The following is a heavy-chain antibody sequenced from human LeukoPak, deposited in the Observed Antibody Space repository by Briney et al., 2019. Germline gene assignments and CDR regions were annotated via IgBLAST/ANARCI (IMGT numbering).Heavy chain of an antibody. D-gene: IGHD2-2*01. V-gene: IGHV3-21*01. CDR1: GFTFSSYS. CDR2: ISSSSSYI. Sequence: GGSLRLSCAASGFTFSSYSVNWVRQAPGKGLEWVSSISSSSSYIYYADSMKGRFTISRDNAKKSLYLQMNSLRAEDTAMYYCARGSTSSDYWGQGTLVTVSS. J-gene: IGHJ4*02. CDR3: ARGSTSSDY.